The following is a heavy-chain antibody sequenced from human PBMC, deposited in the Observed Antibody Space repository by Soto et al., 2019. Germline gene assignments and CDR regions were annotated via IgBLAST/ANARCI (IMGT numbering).Heavy chain of an antibody. CDR2: IFYSGSA. J-gene: IGHJ4*02. CDR1: GGSISNNNW. Sequence: PSETLSLTCVVSGGSISNNNWWTWVRQPPGKGLEYIGYIFYSGSADYNPSLRSRVTMSVDTSNNQFSLKLRSVTAADTAVYYCARSGHSFGGVIWGQGILVTVSS. V-gene: IGHV4-4*02. D-gene: IGHD3-16*01. CDR3: ARSGHSFGGVI.